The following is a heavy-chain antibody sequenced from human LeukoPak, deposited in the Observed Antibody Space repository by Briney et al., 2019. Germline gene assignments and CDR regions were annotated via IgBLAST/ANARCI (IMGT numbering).Heavy chain of an antibody. J-gene: IGHJ5*02. D-gene: IGHD3-10*01. V-gene: IGHV4-38-2*02. CDR1: DYSITSDYY. CDR2: IYHSGST. CDR3: AREGSTSGTNWFDP. Sequence: SETLSLTCAVSDYSITSDYYWGWIRPPPGKGLEGIGSIYHSGSTYYNPSLKSRVTISVDTSKNQFSLKLTSVTAADTAVYYCAREGSTSGTNWFDPWGQGTLVTVSS.